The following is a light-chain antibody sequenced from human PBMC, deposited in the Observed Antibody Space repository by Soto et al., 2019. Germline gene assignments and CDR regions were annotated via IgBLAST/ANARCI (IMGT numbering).Light chain of an antibody. V-gene: IGKV3-20*01. CDR2: GAS. CDR1: QSVSSN. J-gene: IGKJ3*01. CDR3: QQYVSSRPIT. Sequence: KVLTQAPATPSESPGERATLSFRSSQSVSSNLAWYQHKPGQAPRLLIDGASSRATGIPDRFSGSASGTDFTLTISRLDPEDCAVYYCQQYVSSRPITFGPGTRWIS.